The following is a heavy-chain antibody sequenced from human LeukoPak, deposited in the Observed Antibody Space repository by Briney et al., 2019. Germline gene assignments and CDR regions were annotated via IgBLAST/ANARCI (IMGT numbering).Heavy chain of an antibody. CDR1: GFTFSNAW. Sequence: PGGSLRLSCVVSGFTFSNAWMNWVRQAPGKGLEWVGRIKSKSDGGTTDYAAPVKGSFNISRDDSKNTLFLQMNSLKTEDTAIYYCTRRDGSNSFVWGQGTTVTVSS. D-gene: IGHD5-24*01. V-gene: IGHV3-15*07. CDR3: TRRDGSNSFV. J-gene: IGHJ6*02. CDR2: IKSKSDGGTT.